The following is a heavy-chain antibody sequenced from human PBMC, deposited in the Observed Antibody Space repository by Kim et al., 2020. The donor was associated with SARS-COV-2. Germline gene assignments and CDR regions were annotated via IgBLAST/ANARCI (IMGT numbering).Heavy chain of an antibody. CDR3: AKDPPYSSSWYGFADNWFDP. J-gene: IGHJ5*02. CDR1: GFTFSSYA. D-gene: IGHD6-13*01. CDR2: ISGSGGST. Sequence: GGSLRLSCAASGFTFSSYAMSWVRQAPGKGLEWVSAISGSGGSTYYADSVKGRFTISRDNSKNTLYLQMNSLRAEDTAVYYCAKDPPYSSSWYGFADNWFDPWGQGTLVTVSS. V-gene: IGHV3-23*01.